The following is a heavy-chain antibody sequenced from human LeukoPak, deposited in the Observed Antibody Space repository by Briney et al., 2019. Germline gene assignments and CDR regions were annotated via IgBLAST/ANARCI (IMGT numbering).Heavy chain of an antibody. V-gene: IGHV4-39*07. CDR1: GGSISSSSYY. J-gene: IGHJ6*03. CDR2: IYYSGST. CDR3: TRGSIAYYYMDV. Sequence: NPSETLSLTCTVSGGSISSSSYYWGWIRQPPGKGLEWIGSIYYSGSTYYNPSLKSRVTISVDTSKNQFSLKLSSVTAADTAVYYCTRGSIAYYYMDVWGKGTTVTISS. D-gene: IGHD3-22*01.